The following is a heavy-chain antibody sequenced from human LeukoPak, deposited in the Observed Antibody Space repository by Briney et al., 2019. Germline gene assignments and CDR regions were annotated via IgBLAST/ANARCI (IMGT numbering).Heavy chain of an antibody. J-gene: IGHJ6*03. CDR2: ISSSGSTI. V-gene: IGHV3-11*04. Sequence: GGSLRLSCAASGFTFSNYAMSWVRQAPGKGLEWVSYISSSGSTIYYADSVKGRFTISRDNAKNSLYLQMNSLRAEDTAVYYCARDGRPQYSSSWYIPYYYYYYYMDVWGKGTTVTVSS. D-gene: IGHD6-13*01. CDR1: GFTFSNYA. CDR3: ARDGRPQYSSSWYIPYYYYYYYMDV.